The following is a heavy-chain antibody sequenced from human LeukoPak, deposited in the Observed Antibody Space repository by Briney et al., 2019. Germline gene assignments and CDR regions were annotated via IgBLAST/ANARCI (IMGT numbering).Heavy chain of an antibody. Sequence: PSETLSLTCTVSAYSISSGYYWGWIRQPPGKGLEWIGTIYHSGITYYNPSLKSRVTISVDTSKNQFSLKLSSVTAADTAVYYCAGAYSSSWYYYYMDVWGKGTTVTVSS. CDR2: IYHSGIT. D-gene: IGHD6-13*01. CDR1: AYSISSGYY. J-gene: IGHJ6*03. CDR3: AGAYSSSWYYYYMDV. V-gene: IGHV4-38-2*02.